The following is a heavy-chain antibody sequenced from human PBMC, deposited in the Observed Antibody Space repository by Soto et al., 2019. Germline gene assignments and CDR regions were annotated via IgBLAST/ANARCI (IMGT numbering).Heavy chain of an antibody. Sequence: GGSLRLSCAASGFTFSSYWMSWVRQAPGKGLEWVANIKQDGSEKYYGDSVKGRFTISRDNAKNSLYLQMNSLRAEDTAVYYCAREAGMYYYDSSGYYYYYGMDVWGQGTTVTVSS. D-gene: IGHD3-22*01. V-gene: IGHV3-7*01. J-gene: IGHJ6*02. CDR2: IKQDGSEK. CDR3: AREAGMYYYDSSGYYYYYGMDV. CDR1: GFTFSSYW.